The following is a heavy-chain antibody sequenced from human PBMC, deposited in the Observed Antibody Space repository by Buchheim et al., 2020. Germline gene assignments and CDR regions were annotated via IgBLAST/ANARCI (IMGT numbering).Heavy chain of an antibody. J-gene: IGHJ4*02. CDR3: AKALNYDSSGYKYYFDY. D-gene: IGHD3-22*01. V-gene: IGHV3-23*01. CDR1: GFTFSSYA. Sequence: EVQLLESGGGLVQPGGSLRLSCAASGFTFSSYAMSWVRQAPGKGLEWVSAISGSGGSTYYADSAKGRFTISRDNSKNTLYLQMNSLRAEDTAVYYCAKALNYDSSGYKYYFDYWGQGTL. CDR2: ISGSGGST.